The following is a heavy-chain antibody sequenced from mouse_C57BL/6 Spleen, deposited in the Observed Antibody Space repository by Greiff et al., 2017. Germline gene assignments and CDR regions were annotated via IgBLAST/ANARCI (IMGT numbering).Heavy chain of an antibody. J-gene: IGHJ2*01. D-gene: IGHD1-1*01. CDR2: INPSTGGT. CDR3: ARDGSERFDY. V-gene: IGHV1-42*01. CDR1: GYSFTGYY. Sequence: EVQLQQSGPELVKPGASVTISCKASGYSFTGYYMNWVKQSPEKSLEWIGEINPSTGGTTYNQKFKAKATLTVDKSSSTAYMQLKSLTSEDSAVYYCARDGSERFDYWGQGTTLTVSS.